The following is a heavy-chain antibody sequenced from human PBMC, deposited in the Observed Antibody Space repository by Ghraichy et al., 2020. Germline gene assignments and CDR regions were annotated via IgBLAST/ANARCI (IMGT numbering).Heavy chain of an antibody. CDR1: GFTFISYA. D-gene: IGHD6-13*01. CDR3: AKSFAAAGIDY. J-gene: IGHJ4*02. CDR2: ISGSGGST. V-gene: IGHV3-23*01. Sequence: GGSRRLSCAASGFTFISYAMSWVRQAPGKGLEWVSLISGSGGSTYYADSVKGRFTISRDNSKNTLYLQMNNLRAEDTAIYYCAKSFAAAGIDYWGQGTLVTVSS.